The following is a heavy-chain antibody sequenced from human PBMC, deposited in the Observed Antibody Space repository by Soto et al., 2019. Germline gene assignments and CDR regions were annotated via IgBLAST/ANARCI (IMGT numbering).Heavy chain of an antibody. CDR1: GGSISSSSYY. Sequence: QLQLQESGPGLVKPSDTLSLTCTVSGGSISSSSYYWGWIRQPPGKGLEWIGSIYYSGSTYYNPSLKSRVTISVDTSKNQFSLKLSSVTAADTAVYYCARLVNYYGSGSSKPFDYWGQGTLVTVSS. D-gene: IGHD3-10*01. CDR2: IYYSGST. J-gene: IGHJ4*02. V-gene: IGHV4-39*01. CDR3: ARLVNYYGSGSSKPFDY.